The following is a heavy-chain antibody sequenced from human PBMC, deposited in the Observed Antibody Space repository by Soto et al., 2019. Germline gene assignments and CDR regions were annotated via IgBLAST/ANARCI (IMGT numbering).Heavy chain of an antibody. CDR2: INSDGSST. CDR1: GFTFSSYW. CDR3: ARGWVTLVGATGLAAFDI. J-gene: IGHJ3*02. D-gene: IGHD1-26*01. V-gene: IGHV3-74*01. Sequence: GESLKISCAASGFTFSSYWMHWVRQAPGKGLVWVSRINSDGSSTSYADSVKGRFTISRDNAKNTLYLQMNSLRAEDTAVYYCARGWVTLVGATGLAAFDIWGQGTMVTVSS.